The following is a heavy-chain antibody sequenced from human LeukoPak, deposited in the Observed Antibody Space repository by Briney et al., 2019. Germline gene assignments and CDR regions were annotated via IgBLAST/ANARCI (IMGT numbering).Heavy chain of an antibody. CDR1: GFTVSSNY. J-gene: IGHJ3*02. D-gene: IGHD2-2*01. CDR2: IYSGGST. Sequence: PGGSLRLSCAASGFTVSSNYMSWVRQAPGQGLEWVSVIYSGGSTYYADSVKGRFTISRDNSKNTLYLQMNSLRAEDTAVYYCARDRVVYCSSTSCYEGPDAFDIWGQGTMVTVSS. V-gene: IGHV3-53*01. CDR3: ARDRVVYCSSTSCYEGPDAFDI.